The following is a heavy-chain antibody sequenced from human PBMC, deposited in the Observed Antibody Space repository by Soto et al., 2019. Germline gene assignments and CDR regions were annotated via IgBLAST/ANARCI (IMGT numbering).Heavy chain of an antibody. CDR1: GFSLSTSGMC. CDR3: ARIQSSSWYNHFDY. V-gene: IGHV2-70*01. J-gene: IGHJ4*02. CDR2: IDWDDDK. Sequence: SGPTLVNPTQTLTLTCTFSGFSLSTSGMCVSWIRQPPGKALEWLALIDWDDDKYYSTSLKTRLTISKDTSKNQVVLTMTNMDPVDTATYYCARIQSSSWYNHFDYWGQGTLVTVSS. D-gene: IGHD6-13*01.